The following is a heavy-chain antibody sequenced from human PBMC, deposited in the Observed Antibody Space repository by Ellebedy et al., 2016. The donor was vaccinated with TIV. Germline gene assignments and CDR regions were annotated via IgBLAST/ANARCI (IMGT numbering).Heavy chain of an antibody. CDR3: AVGRPNYGDFPS. Sequence: GESLKISXTASGFSFSTYAMNWVRQAPGKGLEWVSYISSGSSYIFYADSMKGRFTISRDNAKNSLYLQMNSLRADDTAIYYCAVGRPNYGDFPSWGQGTLVTVSS. V-gene: IGHV3-21*04. D-gene: IGHD4-17*01. CDR1: GFSFSTYA. CDR2: ISSGSSYI. J-gene: IGHJ5*02.